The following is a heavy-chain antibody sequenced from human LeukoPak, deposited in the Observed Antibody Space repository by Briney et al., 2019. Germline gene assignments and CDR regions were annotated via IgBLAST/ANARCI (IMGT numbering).Heavy chain of an antibody. CDR3: ARDQFDAFDI. Sequence: SETLSLTCAVSGGSISSGGYSWSWIRQPPGKGLEWIGYIYHSGSTYYNPSLKSRVTITVDRSKNQFSLKLSSVTAADTAVYYCARDQFDAFDIWGQGTMVTVSS. J-gene: IGHJ3*02. V-gene: IGHV4-30-2*01. D-gene: IGHD5-24*01. CDR1: GGSISSGGYS. CDR2: IYHSGST.